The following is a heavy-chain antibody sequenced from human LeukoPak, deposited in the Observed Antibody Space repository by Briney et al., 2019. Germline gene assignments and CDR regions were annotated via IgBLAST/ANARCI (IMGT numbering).Heavy chain of an antibody. CDR2: FYDTRSP. D-gene: IGHD3-10*01. CDR1: GGSMNLYC. Sequence: SETLSLTCTVSGGSMNLYCGSWMPQPPGGGLEWIGYFYDTRSPKYNPSLERRVTISVDMSRKQFSLNISSVTTADTAVYYCARGRGSLTYWGQGTLATVSS. J-gene: IGHJ4*02. V-gene: IGHV4-59*01. CDR3: ARGRGSLTY.